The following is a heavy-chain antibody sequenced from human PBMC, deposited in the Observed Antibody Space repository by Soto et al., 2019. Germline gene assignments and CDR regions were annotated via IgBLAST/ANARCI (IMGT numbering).Heavy chain of an antibody. CDR3: TRLYCDNWSTIDY. Sequence: EVQLVESGGGLVQPGGSLKLSCAASGFPFSDSAMHWVRQASGKGLEWVGRIRSKANSYATVYAASVKGRFTISRDDSKNMAYLQLNSLKTDDTAVYYRTRLYCDNWSTIDYWGQGTLVTVFS. D-gene: IGHD1-1*01. CDR2: IRSKANSYAT. V-gene: IGHV3-73*01. CDR1: GFPFSDSA. J-gene: IGHJ4*02.